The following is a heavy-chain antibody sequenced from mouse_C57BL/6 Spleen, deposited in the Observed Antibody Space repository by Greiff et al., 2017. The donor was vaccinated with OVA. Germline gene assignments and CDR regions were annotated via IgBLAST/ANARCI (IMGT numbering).Heavy chain of an antibody. CDR1: GYAFSSYW. V-gene: IGHV1-80*01. CDR3: ARRDGSSYGYFDV. D-gene: IGHD1-1*01. Sequence: VKLMESGAELVKPGASVKISCKASGYAFSSYWMNWVKQRPGKGLEWIGQIYPGDGDTNYNGKFKGKATLTADKSSSTAYMQLSSLTSEDSAVYFCARRDGSSYGYFDVWGTGTTVTVSS. J-gene: IGHJ1*03. CDR2: IYPGDGDT.